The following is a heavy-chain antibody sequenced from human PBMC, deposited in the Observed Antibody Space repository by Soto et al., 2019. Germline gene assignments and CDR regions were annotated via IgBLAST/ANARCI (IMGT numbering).Heavy chain of an antibody. V-gene: IGHV3-48*01. CDR1: GFTFSIYS. J-gene: IGHJ3*02. CDR2: ISSSSSTI. Sequence: GGSLRLSCAASGFTFSIYSMNWVRQAPGKGLEWVSYISSSSSTIYYADSVKGRFTISRDNAKNSLYLQMNSLRAEDTAVYYCARDLAAAGTTDAFDILGQGKMVTGS. D-gene: IGHD6-13*01. CDR3: ARDLAAAGTTDAFDI.